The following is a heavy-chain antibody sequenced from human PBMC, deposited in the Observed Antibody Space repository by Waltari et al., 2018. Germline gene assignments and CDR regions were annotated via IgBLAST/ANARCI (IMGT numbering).Heavy chain of an antibody. CDR3: ASWGWELPNYFDY. J-gene: IGHJ4*02. CDR1: GFTFSSSS. V-gene: IGHV3-48*01. D-gene: IGHD1-26*01. Sequence: EVQLVESGGGLVQPGGSLRLSCAASGFTFSSSSMNWVRQAPGKGLEWVSYISSSSSTIYYADSVKGGFTISRDNAKNSLYLQMNSLRAEDTAVYYCASWGWELPNYFDYWGQGTLVTVSS. CDR2: ISSSSSTI.